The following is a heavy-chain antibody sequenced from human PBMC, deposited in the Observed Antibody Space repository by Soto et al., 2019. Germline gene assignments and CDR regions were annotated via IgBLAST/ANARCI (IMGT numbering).Heavy chain of an antibody. J-gene: IGHJ4*02. Sequence: QITLKESGPTLVKPTQTLTLTCTFSGFSLSTSGVGVGWIRQPPGKALEWLALIYWDDDKRYSPSLKSRLTNPQGTPKNQGGLTITNLEPVETATYFRAHQLMFGGYGGYWGQGTLVTVSS. V-gene: IGHV2-5*02. CDR2: IYWDDDK. D-gene: IGHD3-10*02. CDR3: AHQLMFGGYGGY. CDR1: GFSLSTSGVG.